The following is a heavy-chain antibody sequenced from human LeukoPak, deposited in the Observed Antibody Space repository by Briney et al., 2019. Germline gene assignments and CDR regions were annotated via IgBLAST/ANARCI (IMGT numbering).Heavy chain of an antibody. CDR2: ISWNSVSI. V-gene: IGHV3-9*01. D-gene: IGHD3-10*01. CDR1: GFTFSSYT. Sequence: GGSLRLSCAASGFTFSSYTMNWVRQAPGKGLEWVSAISWNSVSIGYADSVRGRFTISRDNAKNSLYLQMNSLGTEDTALYYCAKGPLTLVRGVTVYYFDFWGQGTLVTVSS. CDR3: AKGPLTLVRGVTVYYFDF. J-gene: IGHJ4*02.